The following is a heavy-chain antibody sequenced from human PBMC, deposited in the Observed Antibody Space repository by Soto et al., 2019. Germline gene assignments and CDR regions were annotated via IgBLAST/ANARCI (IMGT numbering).Heavy chain of an antibody. Sequence: ASVKVFCKASGYTFTGYYMHWVRQAPGQGLEWMGWINPNSGGTNYAQKFQGWVTMTRDTSISTAYMELSRLRSDDTAVYYCARDLGYSYGYGFDYWGQGTLVTVSS. CDR3: ARDLGYSYGYGFDY. J-gene: IGHJ4*02. D-gene: IGHD5-18*01. CDR1: GYTFTGYY. V-gene: IGHV1-2*04. CDR2: INPNSGGT.